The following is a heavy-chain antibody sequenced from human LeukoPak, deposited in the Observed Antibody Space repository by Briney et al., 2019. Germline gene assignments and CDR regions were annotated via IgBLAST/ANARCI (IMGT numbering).Heavy chain of an antibody. D-gene: IGHD5-24*01. CDR2: MTYSSTYI. J-gene: IGHJ4*02. CDR3: ARDTTLNDY. Sequence: GGTLRLSRAASGFTFSSYSMNWVRQAPGKELEWVSSMTYSSTYIYYGSSVKGRFAISRENAKTSRYLRTNSLRAEDTAVYYCARDTTLNDYWGQGTLVTVSS. V-gene: IGHV3-21*01. CDR1: GFTFSSYS.